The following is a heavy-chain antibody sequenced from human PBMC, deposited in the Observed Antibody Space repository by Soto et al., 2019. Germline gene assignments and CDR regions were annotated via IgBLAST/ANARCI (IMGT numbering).Heavy chain of an antibody. Sequence: QVQLVESGGGVVQPGRSLRLSCAASGFTFSSYGMHWVRQAPGKGLEWVAVISYDGSNKYYADSVKGRFTTSRDNAKNSLYLQMNSLRDEDTAVYYCARDRGSITMIVVVTPYYFDYWGQGTLVTVSS. CDR3: ARDRGSITMIVVVTPYYFDY. CDR1: GFTFSSYG. V-gene: IGHV3-30*03. D-gene: IGHD3-22*01. CDR2: ISYDGSNK. J-gene: IGHJ4*02.